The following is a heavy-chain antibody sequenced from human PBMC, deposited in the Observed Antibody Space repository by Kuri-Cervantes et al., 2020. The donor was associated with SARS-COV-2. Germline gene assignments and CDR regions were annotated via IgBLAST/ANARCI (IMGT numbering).Heavy chain of an antibody. CDR1: GGSISSSN. D-gene: IGHD6-6*01. Sequence: GGSLRLSCAVSGGSISSSNWWNWVRQAPGKGLEWVSSISSSSSYIYYADSVQGRFTISRDNAKNSLYLQMNSLRAEDTAVYYCARIVAARPYSYYGMDVWGQGTTVTVSS. CDR3: ARIVAARPYSYYGMDV. J-gene: IGHJ6*02. V-gene: IGHV3-21*01. CDR2: ISSSSSYI.